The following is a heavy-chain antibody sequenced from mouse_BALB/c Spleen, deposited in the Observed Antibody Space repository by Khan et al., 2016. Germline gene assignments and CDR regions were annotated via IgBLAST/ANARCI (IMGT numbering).Heavy chain of an antibody. V-gene: IGHV3-8*02. CDR2: ISYSGST. Sequence: EVQLQESGPSLVKPSQTLSLTCSVTGDSITSGYWNWIRKFPGNKLEYMGYISYSGSTYYNPSLKSRISITRDTSKNQYYLQLNSVTTEDTATYXCARYLYYYGSSYGAMDYWGQGTSVTVSS. CDR1: GDSITSGY. J-gene: IGHJ4*01. CDR3: ARYLYYYGSSYGAMDY. D-gene: IGHD1-1*01.